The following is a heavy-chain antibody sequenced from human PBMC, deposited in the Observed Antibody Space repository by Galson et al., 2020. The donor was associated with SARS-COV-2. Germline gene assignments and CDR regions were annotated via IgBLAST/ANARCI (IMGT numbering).Heavy chain of an antibody. D-gene: IGHD6-6*01. J-gene: IGHJ4*02. CDR1: GGSISSYY. V-gene: IGHV4-59*01. CDR3: ARGLAARTFDY. CDR2: IYYSGST. Sequence: SETLSLTCTASGGSISSYYWSWIRQPPGKGLEWIGYIYYSGSTNYNPSLKSRVTISVDTSKNQFSLKLSSVTAADTAVYYCARGLAARTFDYWGQGTLVTVSS.